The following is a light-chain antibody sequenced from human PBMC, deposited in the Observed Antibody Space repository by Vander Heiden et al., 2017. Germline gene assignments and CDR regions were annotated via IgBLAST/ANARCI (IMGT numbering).Light chain of an antibody. V-gene: IGKV1-39*01. CDR3: QQMDRNHLRNT. CDR2: AAS. CDR1: QSISSY. J-gene: IGKJ4*01. Sequence: DIQMTQSPSSLSASVGDRVTITCRASQSISSYLNWYQQKPGKAPKLLIYAASSLQRGVQSSFSGSGDRTAVTLTIISRLPEDFPTYYCQQMDRNHLRNTFGRGTKVEIK.